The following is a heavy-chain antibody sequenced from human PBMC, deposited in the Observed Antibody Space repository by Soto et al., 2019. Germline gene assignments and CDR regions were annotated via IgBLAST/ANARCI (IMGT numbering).Heavy chain of an antibody. V-gene: IGHV2-26*01. CDR3: ARIQEEYDILTGYLYYFDY. D-gene: IGHD3-9*01. J-gene: IGHJ4*02. Sequence: QVTLKESGPVLVKPTETLTLTCTVSGFSLSNARMGVSWIRQPPGKALEWLAHIFSNDEQSYSTSLKSRLTTSKATSKSQVVLTMTNMDPVDTATYYCARIQEEYDILTGYLYYFDYWGQGTLVTVSS. CDR2: IFSNDEQ. CDR1: GFSLSNARMG.